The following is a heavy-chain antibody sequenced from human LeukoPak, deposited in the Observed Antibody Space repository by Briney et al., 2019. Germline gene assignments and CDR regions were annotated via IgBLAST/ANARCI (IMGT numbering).Heavy chain of an antibody. CDR1: GGTFSSYA. V-gene: IGHV1-69*13. D-gene: IGHD5-18*01. CDR2: IIPIFGTA. CDR3: GRGGRRGAVDTAMVTP. J-gene: IGHJ5*02. Sequence: SVKVSCKASGGTFSSYAISWVRQAPGQGLEWMGGIIPIFGTANYAQKFQGRVTITADESTSTAYMELSSLRSEDTAVYYCGRGGRRGAVDTAMVTPWGQGTLVTVSS.